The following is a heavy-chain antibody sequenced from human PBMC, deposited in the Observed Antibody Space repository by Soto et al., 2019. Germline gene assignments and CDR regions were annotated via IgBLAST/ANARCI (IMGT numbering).Heavy chain of an antibody. CDR2: IYYSGST. D-gene: IGHD2-2*01. CDR1: GGSISIGGYY. J-gene: IGHJ3*02. V-gene: IGHV4-31*03. Sequence: QVQLQESGPGLVKPSQTLSLTCTVSGGSISIGGYYWSWIRQHPGKGLEWIGYIYYSGSTYYNPSLKCRVTISVDTSKNQFSLKLSSVTAADTAVYYCARGTEQYQLLSDAFDIWGQGTMVTVSS. CDR3: ARGTEQYQLLSDAFDI.